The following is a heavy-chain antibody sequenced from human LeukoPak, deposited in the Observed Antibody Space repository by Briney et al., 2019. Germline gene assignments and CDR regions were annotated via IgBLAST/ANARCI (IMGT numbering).Heavy chain of an antibody. D-gene: IGHD3-3*01. Sequence: SETLSLTCTVSGGSISSSSYYWGWIRRPPGKGLEWIGSIYYSGSTYYNPSLKSRVTISIDTSKHQFSLKLSSVTAADTAVYYCARRGGFGVYRRVDYWGQGTLVTVSS. V-gene: IGHV4-39*01. CDR1: GGSISSSSYY. CDR2: IYYSGST. CDR3: ARRGGFGVYRRVDY. J-gene: IGHJ4*02.